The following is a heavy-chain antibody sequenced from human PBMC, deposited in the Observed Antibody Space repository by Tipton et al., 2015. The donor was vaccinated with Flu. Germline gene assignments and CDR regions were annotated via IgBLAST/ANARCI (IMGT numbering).Heavy chain of an antibody. CDR2: IHHTGIT. CDR3: ATTTYYYGSGSHDY. J-gene: IGHJ4*02. D-gene: IGHD3-10*01. CDR1: GGSIGSFY. Sequence: TLSLTCTVSGGSIGSFYWNWIRQPPGKGLEWIGNIHHTGITYYNPTLKSRVTISVDKSRNQFSLRLISVTAADTAVYYCATTTYYYGSGSHDYWGQGTLVTVSS. V-gene: IGHV4-59*04.